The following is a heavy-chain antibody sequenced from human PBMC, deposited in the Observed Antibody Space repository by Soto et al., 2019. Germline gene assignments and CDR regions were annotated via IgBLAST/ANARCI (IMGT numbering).Heavy chain of an antibody. V-gene: IGHV4-30-4*01. CDR1: GASIISIDYY. J-gene: IGHJ5*02. D-gene: IGHD3-10*01. Sequence: QVQLQESGPGLVRPSQTLSLTCTGSGASIISIDYYWTWIRQPPGKGLEWIGHIYHTGATYYNPSLGSRVVMSVDKSNTQFSLKLSSVTAADTAVFYCARGAVVSLVRAVRGGNWFDPWRQGTLVTVSS. CDR2: IYHTGAT. CDR3: ARGAVVSLVRAVRGGNWFDP.